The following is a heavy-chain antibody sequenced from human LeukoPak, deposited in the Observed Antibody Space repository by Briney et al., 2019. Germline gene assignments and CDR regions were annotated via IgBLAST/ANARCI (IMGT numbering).Heavy chain of an antibody. CDR3: ATDGVVVTAIGAFDI. J-gene: IGHJ3*02. V-gene: IGHV1-46*01. CDR2: INPSGGST. Sequence: ASVKVSCKASGYTFTSYYMHWVRQAPGQGLEWMGIINPSGGSTSYAQKFQGRVTMTEDTSTDTAYMELSSLRSEDTAVYYCATDGVVVTAIGAFDIWGQGTMVTVSS. CDR1: GYTFTSYY. D-gene: IGHD2-21*02.